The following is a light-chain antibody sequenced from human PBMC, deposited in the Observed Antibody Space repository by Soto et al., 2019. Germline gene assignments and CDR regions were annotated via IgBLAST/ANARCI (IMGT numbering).Light chain of an antibody. CDR2: AAS. CDR1: QDIGKY. CDR3: QQLNSYPIT. Sequence: DVHMTQSPSSLSASVGYRITITCQASQDIGKYLNWYQQKPVKAPKPLIYAASTLQSGVPSRFRGSRSGTEFTLTISSLQPEDFETYYCQQLNSYPITFGQGTRLEIK. V-gene: IGKV1-17*01. J-gene: IGKJ5*01.